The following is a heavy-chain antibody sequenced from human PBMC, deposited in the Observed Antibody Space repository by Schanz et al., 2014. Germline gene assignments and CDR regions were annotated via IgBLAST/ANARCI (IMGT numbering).Heavy chain of an antibody. J-gene: IGHJ4*02. CDR2: ISGSGGNT. Sequence: EVQLMESGGGLVKPGGSLRLSCVASGFAFSSFAMTWVRQAPGRGLEWVSIISGSGGNTYYADAVRGRFTISRDNSKTTVYLQMNSLRAEDTAVYYCARIGGSVFDYWAQGTLVTVSS. V-gene: IGHV3-23*01. D-gene: IGHD3-10*01. CDR1: GFAFSSFA. CDR3: ARIGGSVFDY.